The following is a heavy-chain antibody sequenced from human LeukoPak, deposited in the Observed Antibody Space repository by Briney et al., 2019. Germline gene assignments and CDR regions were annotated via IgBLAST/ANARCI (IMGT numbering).Heavy chain of an antibody. CDR2: ISGSGGST. J-gene: IGHJ5*02. D-gene: IGHD6-6*01. V-gene: IGHV3-23*01. CDR3: AKDVAARPGGWFDP. CDR1: GFTFSSYA. Sequence: PGGSLRLSCAASGFTFSSYAMSWVRQAPGKGLEWVSAISGSGGSTYYADSVKGRFTVSRDNSKNTLYLQMNSLRAEDTAVYHCAKDVAARPGGWFDPWGQGTLVTVSS.